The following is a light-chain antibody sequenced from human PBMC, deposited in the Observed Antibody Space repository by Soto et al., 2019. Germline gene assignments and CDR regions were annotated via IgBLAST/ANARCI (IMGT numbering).Light chain of an antibody. CDR3: QHYDTFSWT. V-gene: IGKV1-5*01. J-gene: IGKJ1*01. CDR2: AAS. CDR1: QDIDIS. Sequence: DIQMTLSPSTLSVSVGDRVTITCRASQDIDISLAWFQQRPGKAPKVLIYAASGLVTGVPPTFSGSGSGTEFTLTISSVQPDDFATYFCQHYDTFSWTFGQGTKVEMK.